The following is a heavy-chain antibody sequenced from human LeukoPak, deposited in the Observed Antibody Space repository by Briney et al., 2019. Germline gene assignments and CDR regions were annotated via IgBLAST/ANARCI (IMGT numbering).Heavy chain of an antibody. CDR2: ISDYGSST. V-gene: IGHV3-23*01. D-gene: IGHD6-13*01. J-gene: IGHJ4*02. CDR3: AQESSSSWLN. Sequence: PGGSLRLSCGGSGFIYISYAMTWVRQAPGKGLEWVSGISDYGSSTYYADSVKGRFTISRDNSKNTLCLQLNNLRAEDTAVYYCAQESSSSWLNWGQGTLVTVPS. CDR1: GFIYISYA.